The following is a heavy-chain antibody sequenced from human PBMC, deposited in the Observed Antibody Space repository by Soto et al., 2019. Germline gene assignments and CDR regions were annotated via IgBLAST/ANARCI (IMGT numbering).Heavy chain of an antibody. J-gene: IGHJ3*01. D-gene: IGHD3-22*01. CDR3: ARVGCYDGSGYNAFHL. Sequence: QVQLQESGPGLVKPSQTLSLTCTVSGGSISSGGYYWSWIRQHPGKGLEWIGYISYVGSTYYNPSLKSRVTISVDTSKNQFSLKLSSVTAADTAVYYCARVGCYDGSGYNAFHLWGQGTMVTVSS. V-gene: IGHV4-31*03. CDR2: ISYVGST. CDR1: GGSISSGGYY.